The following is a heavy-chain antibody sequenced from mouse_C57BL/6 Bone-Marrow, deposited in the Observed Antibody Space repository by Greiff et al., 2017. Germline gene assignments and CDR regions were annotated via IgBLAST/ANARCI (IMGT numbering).Heavy chain of an antibody. Sequence: QVHVKQPGAELVKPGASVKMSCKASGYTFTSYWITWVKQRPGQGLEWMGDIYPGSGSTNYTEKFKSKATLTVDTSSSTAYMQLSSLTSEDSAVYYCARLMYCWGQGTTLTVSS. CDR1: GYTFTSYW. CDR3: ARLMYC. J-gene: IGHJ2*01. CDR2: IYPGSGST. V-gene: IGHV1-55*01.